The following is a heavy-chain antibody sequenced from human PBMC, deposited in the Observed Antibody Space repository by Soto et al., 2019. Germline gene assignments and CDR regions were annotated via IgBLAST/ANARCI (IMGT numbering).Heavy chain of an antibody. CDR3: ANMGTFYDYIWGSPDAFDI. CDR2: ISGSAGST. D-gene: IGHD3-16*01. V-gene: IGHV3-23*01. CDR1: GFTFSSYA. J-gene: IGHJ3*02. Sequence: GGSLRLSCAASGFTFSSYAMSWVCQAPGKGLAWVSGISGSAGSTYYADSVKGRFTISRDNSKNTLYLQMNSLRAEDTAIYYCANMGTFYDYIWGSPDAFDIWPQGTMVTVSS.